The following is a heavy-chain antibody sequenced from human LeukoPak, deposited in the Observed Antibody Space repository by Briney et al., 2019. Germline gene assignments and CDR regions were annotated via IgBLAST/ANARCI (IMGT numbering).Heavy chain of an antibody. CDR2: IYYSGST. V-gene: IGHV4-61*01. CDR3: ARTRANQNLDY. D-gene: IGHD1-14*01. J-gene: IGHJ4*02. Sequence: PSETLSLTCTVSGGSVSSGSYYWSWIRQPPGKGLEWIGYIYYSGSTNYNPSLKSRVTISVDTSKNQFPLKLSSVTAADTAVYYCARTRANQNLDYWGQGTLVTVSS. CDR1: GGSVSSGSYY.